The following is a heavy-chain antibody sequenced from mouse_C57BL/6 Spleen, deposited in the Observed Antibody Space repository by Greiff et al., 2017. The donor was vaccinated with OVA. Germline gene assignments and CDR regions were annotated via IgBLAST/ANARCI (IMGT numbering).Heavy chain of an antibody. CDR1: GYAFTNYL. Sequence: QVQLKQSGAELVRPGTSVKVSCKASGYAFTNYLIEWVKQRPGQGLEWIGVINPGSGGTNYNEKFKGKATLTADKSSSTAYMQLSSLTSEDSAVYFCARSQATTWFAYWGQGTLVTVSA. V-gene: IGHV1-54*01. CDR2: INPGSGGT. CDR3: ARSQATTWFAY. J-gene: IGHJ3*01. D-gene: IGHD3-2*02.